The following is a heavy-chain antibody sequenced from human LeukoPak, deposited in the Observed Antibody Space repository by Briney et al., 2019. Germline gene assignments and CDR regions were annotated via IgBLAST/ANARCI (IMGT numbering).Heavy chain of an antibody. CDR3: ARDRSSSWYDFDWFDL. Sequence: PGGSLRLSCAASGFTFSDYYMSWIRQAPGKGLEWVSYISSSGSNIYYADSVKRRFTISRDNAKNSLYLQMNSLRAEDTAVYYCARDRSSSWYDFDWFDLWGRGTLVSVSS. CDR2: ISSSGSNI. D-gene: IGHD6-13*01. J-gene: IGHJ5*02. V-gene: IGHV3-11*01. CDR1: GFTFSDYY.